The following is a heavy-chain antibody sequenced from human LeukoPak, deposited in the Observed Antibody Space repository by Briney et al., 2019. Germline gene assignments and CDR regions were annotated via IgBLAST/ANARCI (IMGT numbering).Heavy chain of an antibody. CDR2: IYYSGST. V-gene: IGHV4-30-4*07. D-gene: IGHD5-24*01. CDR3: ARGLGRDGYNTDI. CDR1: GGSISSGGYS. Sequence: SETLSLTCAVSGGSISSGGYSWSWIRQPPGKGLEWIGYIYYSGSTYYNPSLKSRVTISVDTSKNQFSLKLSSVTAADTAVYYCARGLGRDGYNTDIWGQGTMVTVSS. J-gene: IGHJ3*02.